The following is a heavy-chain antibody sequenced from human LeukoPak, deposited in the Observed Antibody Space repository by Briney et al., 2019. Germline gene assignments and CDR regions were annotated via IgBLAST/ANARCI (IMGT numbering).Heavy chain of an antibody. CDR1: GFTFGDYA. CDR3: AKDINFGPNYFDY. J-gene: IGHJ4*02. CDR2: IGWNSGGI. D-gene: IGHD3-16*01. V-gene: IGHV3-9*01. Sequence: GGSLRLSCAASGFTFGDYAMHWVRQAPGKGLEWVSGIGWNSGGIVYADSVKGRFTISGDNAKNSLYLQMNSLGAEDTALYYCAKDINFGPNYFDYWGQGTLVTVSS.